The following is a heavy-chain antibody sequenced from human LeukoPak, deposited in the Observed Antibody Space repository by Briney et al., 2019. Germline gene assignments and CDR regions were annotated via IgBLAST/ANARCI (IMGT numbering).Heavy chain of an antibody. CDR2: INSDGSTT. J-gene: IGHJ4*02. CDR3: APDPILEY. V-gene: IGHV3-74*01. CDR1: GFTFSDYW. Sequence: GGSLRLSCAVSGFTFSDYWMHWVRQAPGKGLEWVSRINSDGSTTHYADSVKGRFTISRDNAKNTLYLQMNSLRADDTAVYYCAPDPILEYWGQGTLVSVSS.